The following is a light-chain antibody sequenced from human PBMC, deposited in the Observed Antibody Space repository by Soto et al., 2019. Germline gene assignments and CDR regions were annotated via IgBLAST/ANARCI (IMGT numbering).Light chain of an antibody. J-gene: IGKJ1*01. CDR2: AAS. CDR1: QNIRNY. CDR3: QQSDSTPRT. Sequence: DIQMTQSPSSLSASVGDRVTITCRASQNIRNYLNWYQQKPGKAPQLLIYAASDLQSGVPSRFSGSGSGTDFTLTISSLQPEDFATYYCQQSDSTPRTFGQGTKVDSK. V-gene: IGKV1-39*01.